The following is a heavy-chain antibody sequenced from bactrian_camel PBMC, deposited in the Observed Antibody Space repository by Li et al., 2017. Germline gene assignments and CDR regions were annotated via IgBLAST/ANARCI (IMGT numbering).Heavy chain of an antibody. Sequence: VQLVESGGGLAQPGGSLRLSCAASGYAYSRYCLGWFRRAPGKEREGVAVIDSDGTTNYADSVKGRFTISRDTRQNTVYLQMNSLKSEDTALYYCVTLEVVWVGISDMSIITGVRGPRSPSP. CDR3: VTLEVVWVGISDMSIIT. D-gene: IGHD3*01. J-gene: IGHJ4*01. V-gene: IGHV3S67*01. CDR2: IDSDGTT. CDR1: GYAYSRYC.